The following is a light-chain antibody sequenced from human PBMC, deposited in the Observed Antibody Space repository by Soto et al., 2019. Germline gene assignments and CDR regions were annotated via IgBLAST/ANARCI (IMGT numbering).Light chain of an antibody. Sequence: QSALTQPPSASGSPGQSLTISCTGTSTDVGNYNYVSWYQQHPGKAPKLMISDVNRRPSGVPDRFSGSKSGNTASLTVSGLQGEDEADYYCSSYAGRNNWVFGGGNKLNVL. CDR1: STDVGNYNY. J-gene: IGLJ3*02. CDR3: SSYAGRNNWV. V-gene: IGLV2-8*01. CDR2: DVN.